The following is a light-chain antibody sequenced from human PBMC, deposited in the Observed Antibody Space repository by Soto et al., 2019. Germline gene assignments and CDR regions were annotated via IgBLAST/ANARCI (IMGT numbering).Light chain of an antibody. Sequence: DFVMTQSPLSLPVTPGEPASISCRSSQSLLHSDGYNYLDWDLQKPGQSPQLLIYLGSNRASGVPDRFSGSGSGTDFTLKISRVEAEDVGVYYCMQALQTPLTFGGGTKVEIK. CDR2: LGS. V-gene: IGKV2-28*01. CDR1: QSLLHSDGYNY. CDR3: MQALQTPLT. J-gene: IGKJ4*01.